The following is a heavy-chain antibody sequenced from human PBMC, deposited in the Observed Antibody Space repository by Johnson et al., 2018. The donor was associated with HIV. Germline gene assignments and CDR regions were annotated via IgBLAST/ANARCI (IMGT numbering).Heavy chain of an antibody. J-gene: IGHJ3*01. D-gene: IGHD4-17*01. Sequence: MQLVESGGGLVQPGGSLRLSCAASGFTFSAYWMTWVRQAPGKGLEWVASIRQEGSEKYYVDSVKGRFTISRDNAKNSLYLQVNSLRAEDTAVYYCARSPEIGDRLWRAFDVWGQGTMVTVSS. CDR3: ARSPEIGDRLWRAFDV. CDR2: IRQEGSEK. CDR1: GFTFSAYW. V-gene: IGHV3-7*05.